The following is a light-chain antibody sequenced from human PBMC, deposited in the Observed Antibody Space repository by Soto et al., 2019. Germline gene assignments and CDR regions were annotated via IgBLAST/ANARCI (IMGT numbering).Light chain of an antibody. CDR3: QNYHSAPFT. CDR1: QDINNY. J-gene: IGKJ3*01. CDR2: AAS. Sequence: DIQMTQSPSSLSASVGDRVTITCRASQDINNYLAWYQQKPRQVPQIIIYAASTWQSTVQFITPSRFRASGSGTDFTLTIRSLQPEDVATYYCQNYHSAPFTFGPGTTVDI. V-gene: IGKV1-27*01.